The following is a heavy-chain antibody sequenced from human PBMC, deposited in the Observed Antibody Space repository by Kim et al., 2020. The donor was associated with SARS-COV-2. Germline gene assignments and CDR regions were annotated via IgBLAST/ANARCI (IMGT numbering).Heavy chain of an antibody. J-gene: IGHJ4*02. Sequence: SETLSLTCTVSGGSVSSYYWTWIRQPAGKGLEWLGRVYTGGNTNYNPSLRNRLSMSVATSRNQVSLKRTSASTADKTVYYCSRIQRPGESTSTTFDFWGPGALATVSA. CDR1: GGSVSSYY. CDR2: VYTGGNT. CDR3: SRIQRPGESTSTTFDF. V-gene: IGHV4-4*07. D-gene: IGHD3-10*01.